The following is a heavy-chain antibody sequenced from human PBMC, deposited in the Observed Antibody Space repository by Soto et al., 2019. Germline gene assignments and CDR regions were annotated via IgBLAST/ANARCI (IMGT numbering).Heavy chain of an antibody. CDR1: GGTFSSYT. CDR2: IIPILGIA. D-gene: IGHD3-3*01. J-gene: IGHJ5*02. Sequence: GASVKVSCKASGGTFSSYTISWVRQAPGQGLEWMGRIIPILGIANYAQKFQGRVTITADKSTSTAYMELSSLRSEDTAVYYCARHSYDFWSGLYSWFDPWGQGTLVTVSS. CDR3: ARHSYDFWSGLYSWFDP. V-gene: IGHV1-69*02.